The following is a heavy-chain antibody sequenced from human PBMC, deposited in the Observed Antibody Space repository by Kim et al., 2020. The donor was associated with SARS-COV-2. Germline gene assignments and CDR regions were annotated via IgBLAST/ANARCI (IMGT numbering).Heavy chain of an antibody. Sequence: GGSMRLSCAASGFTFSSYAMSWVRQAPGKGLEWVSVISGSGGSTYYADSVKGRFTISRDNSKNTLYLQMNSLRAEDTAVYYCVKALLKSVAGSGGVDYWGQGTLVTVSS. V-gene: IGHV3-23*01. CDR2: ISGSGGST. CDR3: VKALLKSVAGSGGVDY. CDR1: GFTFSSYA. J-gene: IGHJ4*02. D-gene: IGHD6-19*01.